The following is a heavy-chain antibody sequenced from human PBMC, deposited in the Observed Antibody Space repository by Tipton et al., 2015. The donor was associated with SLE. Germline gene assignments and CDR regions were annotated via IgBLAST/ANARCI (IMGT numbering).Heavy chain of an antibody. V-gene: IGHV4-4*09. CDR3: ARERIAAAGPTAGYGMDV. D-gene: IGHD6-13*01. CDR1: GGSFSGYY. Sequence: TLSLTCAVYGGSFSGYYWSWIRQPPGKGLEWIGYIYTSGSTNYNPSLKSRVTISVDTSKNQFSLKLSSVTAADTAVYYCARERIAAAGPTAGYGMDVWGQGTTVTVSS. CDR2: IYTSGST. J-gene: IGHJ6*02.